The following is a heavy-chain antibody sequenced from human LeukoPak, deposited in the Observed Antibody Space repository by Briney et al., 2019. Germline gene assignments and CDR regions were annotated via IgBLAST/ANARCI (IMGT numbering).Heavy chain of an antibody. J-gene: IGHJ1*01. Sequence: GRSLRLSCAASGFTFSEYAMHWVRQAPGKGLEWVAVISYDGRQKYYGDSVKGRFTISRDNPKNTLYLQMNSLRDDDTAVYYCASGLYEVLFPYRGEYLHHWGQGTLVTVSS. D-gene: IGHD2-21*01. CDR1: GFTFSEYA. V-gene: IGHV3-30-3*01. CDR2: ISYDGRQK. CDR3: ASGLYEVLFPYRGEYLHH.